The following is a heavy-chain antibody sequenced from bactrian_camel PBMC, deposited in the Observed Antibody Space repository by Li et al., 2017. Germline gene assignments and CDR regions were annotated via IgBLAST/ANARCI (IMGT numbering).Heavy chain of an antibody. V-gene: IGHV3S1*01. CDR3: VTQVAGIRLGY. Sequence: HVQLVESGGGQVEAGGSLRLSCAASGYADRRFCIGWVRQAPGKEREGVAYIYSEDGTTFYADSVKGRFTITQENAKDTLFVYLQMNSLTSEDTALYYCVTQVAGIRLGYWGQGTQVTVS. CDR1: GYADRRFC. D-gene: IGHD6*01. CDR2: IYSEDGTT. J-gene: IGHJ6*01.